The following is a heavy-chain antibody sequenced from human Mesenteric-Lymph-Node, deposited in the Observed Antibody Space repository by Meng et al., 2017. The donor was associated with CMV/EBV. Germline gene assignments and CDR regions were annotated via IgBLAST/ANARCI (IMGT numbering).Heavy chain of an antibody. CDR2: ISYDGSNK. CDR1: GFTFSSYA. J-gene: IGHJ6*02. D-gene: IGHD2-15*01. V-gene: IGHV3-30-3*01. CDR3: ARGATGLLLTPMDV. Sequence: GGSLRLSCAASGFTFSSYAMHWVRQAPGKGLEWVAVISYDGSNKYYAGSVKGRFTISRDNSKNTLYLQMNIVRPEDTAVFYCARGATGLLLTPMDVWGQGTTVTVSS.